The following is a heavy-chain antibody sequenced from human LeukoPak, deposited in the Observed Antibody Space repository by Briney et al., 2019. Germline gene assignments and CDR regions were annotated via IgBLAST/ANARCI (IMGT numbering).Heavy chain of an antibody. CDR3: ARDGIVGATYY. D-gene: IGHD1-26*01. CDR2: INPSGGGT. CDR1: GYTFTSYN. Sequence: ASVTVSFTASGYTFTSYNMHWVRQAPGQGLEWMGIINPSGGGTSYAQKFQGRVTITRDTSTSTVYMELSSLRSEDTAVYYCARDGIVGATYYWGQGTLVTVSS. V-gene: IGHV1-46*01. J-gene: IGHJ4*02.